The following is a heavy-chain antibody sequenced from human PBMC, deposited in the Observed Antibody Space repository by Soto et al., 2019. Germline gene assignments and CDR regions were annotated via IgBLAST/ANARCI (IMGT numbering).Heavy chain of an antibody. J-gene: IGHJ4*01. Sequence: PGGSLRLSCAASGFTVSSNYMSWVRQAPGKGLEWVSVIYRDDTTYYADSVKGRFTISRDNSKNTLFLQMDSLRAEDTAVYDCGSAPSGSGWTFEVENWGHGTRVTVSP. CDR1: GFTVSSNY. CDR2: IYRDDTT. CDR3: GSAPSGSGWTFEVEN. V-gene: IGHV3-66*01. D-gene: IGHD6-19*01.